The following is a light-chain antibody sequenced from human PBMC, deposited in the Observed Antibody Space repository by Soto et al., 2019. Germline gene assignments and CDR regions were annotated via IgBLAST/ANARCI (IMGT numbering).Light chain of an antibody. CDR2: SNN. CDR1: SSNIGSNT. CDR3: AACDDILNCWV. Sequence: QSVLTQPPSASGTPGQRVTISCSGSSSNIGSNTVNWYQQLPGTAPKLLIYSNNQRPSGVPDRFSGSKSGTSASLAISGLQSDDEADYYGAACDDILNCWVFGGGTQLTVL. V-gene: IGLV1-44*01. J-gene: IGLJ3*02.